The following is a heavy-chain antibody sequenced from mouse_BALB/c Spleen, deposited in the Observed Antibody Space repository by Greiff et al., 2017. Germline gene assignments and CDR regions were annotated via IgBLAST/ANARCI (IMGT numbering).Heavy chain of an antibody. CDR1: GYAFTNYL. D-gene: IGHD3-1*01. V-gene: IGHV1-54*03. J-gene: IGHJ2*01. Sequence: QVQLKQSGAELVRPGTSVKVSCKASGYAFTNYLIEWVKQRPGQGLEWIGVINPGSGGTNYNEKFKGKATLTADKSSSTAYMQLSSLTSDDSAVYFCARSGLPSYYFDYWGQGTTLTVSS. CDR2: INPGSGGT. CDR3: ARSGLPSYYFDY.